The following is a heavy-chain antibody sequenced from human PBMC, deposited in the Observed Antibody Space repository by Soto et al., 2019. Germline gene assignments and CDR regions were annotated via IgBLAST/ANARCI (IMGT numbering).Heavy chain of an antibody. Sequence: PGGSLRLSCAASGFTFSNHAMGWVRQAPGKGLDWVSTITTGSSTFYADSVKGRFTISRDNAKNAVFLQMNSLRAEDTAVYYCAKYGDNGDFYLAQWGQGTLVTVSS. CDR2: ITTGSST. D-gene: IGHD2-21*02. CDR1: GFTFSNHA. J-gene: IGHJ4*02. CDR3: AKYGDNGDFYLAQ. V-gene: IGHV3-23*01.